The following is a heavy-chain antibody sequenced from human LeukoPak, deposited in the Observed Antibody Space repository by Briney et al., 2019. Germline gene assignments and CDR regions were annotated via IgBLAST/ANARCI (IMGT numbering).Heavy chain of an antibody. CDR2: ISYDGSNK. Sequence: GGSLRLSCAASGFTFSRYGLHWVRQAPGKGLEWVAVISYDGSNKYYADSVKGRFTISRDNSKNTLYLQMNSLRAEDTAVYYCARDRIVYYDILTGYSNWFDPWGQGTLVTVSS. V-gene: IGHV3-30*19. CDR3: ARDRIVYYDILTGYSNWFDP. D-gene: IGHD3-9*01. CDR1: GFTFSRYG. J-gene: IGHJ5*02.